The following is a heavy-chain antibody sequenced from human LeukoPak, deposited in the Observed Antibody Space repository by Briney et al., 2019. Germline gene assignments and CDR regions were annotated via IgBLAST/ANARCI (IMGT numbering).Heavy chain of an antibody. D-gene: IGHD6-13*01. CDR1: GGTFSSYA. J-gene: IGHJ6*02. CDR3: ASGGSSSWSYYYYGMDV. Sequence: SVTVSCKASGGTFSSYAITWVRQAPGQGLEWMGGLIPIFGTPNYAQKFQGRVTIIADESTSTAYMELSSLRSEDTAVYYCASGGSSSWSYYYYGMDVWGQGTTVTVSS. CDR2: LIPIFGTP. V-gene: IGHV1-69*01.